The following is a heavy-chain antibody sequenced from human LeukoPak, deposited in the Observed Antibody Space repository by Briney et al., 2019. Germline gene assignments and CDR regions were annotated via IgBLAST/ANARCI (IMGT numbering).Heavy chain of an antibody. CDR3: ARDASYYYDSSGYSRWFDY. CDR2: IYYSGST. Sequence: PSETLSLTCTVSGGSISSSSYYWGWIRQPPGKGLEWIGSIYYSGSTYYNPSLKSRVTISVDTSKNQFSLKLSSVTAADTAVYYCARDASYYYDSSGYSRWFDYWGQGTLVTVSS. J-gene: IGHJ4*02. V-gene: IGHV4-39*07. CDR1: GGSISSSSYY. D-gene: IGHD3-22*01.